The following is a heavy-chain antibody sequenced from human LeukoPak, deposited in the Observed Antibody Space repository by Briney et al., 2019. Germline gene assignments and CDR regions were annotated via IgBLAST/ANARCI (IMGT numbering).Heavy chain of an antibody. Sequence: ASVKVSCKASGYTFTSYDINWVRQATGQGLEWMGWMNPNSGNTDYAQKFQGRVTITRNTSISTAYMELSSLRSEDTAVYYCATSKGYSGYYFDYWGQGTLVSVSS. V-gene: IGHV1-8*03. D-gene: IGHD5-12*01. CDR3: ATSKGYSGYYFDY. CDR1: GYTFTSYD. CDR2: MNPNSGNT. J-gene: IGHJ4*02.